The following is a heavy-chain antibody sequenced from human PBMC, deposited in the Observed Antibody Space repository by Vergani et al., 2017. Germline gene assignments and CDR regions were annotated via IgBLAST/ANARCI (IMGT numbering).Heavy chain of an antibody. CDR3: ARELIXDSSGYSPSYGMDV. Sequence: QVQLQESGPGLVKPSQTLYLTCTVSGGSISSGDYYWSWIRQPPGKGLEWIGYIYYSGSTYYNPSLKSRVTISVDTSKNQFSLKLSSVTAADTAVYYCARELIXDSSGYSPSYGMDVWGQGTTVTVSS. V-gene: IGHV4-30-4*08. J-gene: IGHJ6*02. CDR1: GGSISSGDYY. D-gene: IGHD3-22*01. CDR2: IYYSGST.